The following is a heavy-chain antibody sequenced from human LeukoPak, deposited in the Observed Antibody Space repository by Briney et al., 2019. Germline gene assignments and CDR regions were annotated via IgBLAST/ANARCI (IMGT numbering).Heavy chain of an antibody. V-gene: IGHV1-24*01. Sequence: ASVKVSCKVSGYTLTELSMHWVRQAPGKGLEWMGGFDPEDGETIYAQKFQGRVTMTEDTSTDTAYMELRSLRSDDTAVYYCAREMYYYDSSGYYALDYWGQGTLVTVSS. CDR3: AREMYYYDSSGYYALDY. J-gene: IGHJ4*02. D-gene: IGHD3-22*01. CDR1: GYTLTELS. CDR2: FDPEDGET.